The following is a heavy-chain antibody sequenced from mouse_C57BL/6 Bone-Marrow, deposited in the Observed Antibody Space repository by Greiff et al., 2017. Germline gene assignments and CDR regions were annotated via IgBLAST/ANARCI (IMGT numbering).Heavy chain of an antibody. D-gene: IGHD2-4*01. Sequence: EVQRVESGGGLVQPGGSLKLSCAASGFTFSDYGMAWVRQAPRQGPEWVAFISNLAYSIYYADTVTGRFTISRENAQNTLYLEMSSLRSEDTAMYYCARQPYDYPLDVLGTGTTGTVSS. J-gene: IGHJ1*03. CDR1: GFTFSDYG. V-gene: IGHV5-15*01. CDR2: ISNLAYSI. CDR3: ARQPYDYPLDV.